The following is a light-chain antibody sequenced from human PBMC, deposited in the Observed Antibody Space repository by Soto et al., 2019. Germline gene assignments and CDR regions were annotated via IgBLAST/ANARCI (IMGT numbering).Light chain of an antibody. J-gene: IGKJ1*01. CDR3: HQYNNWPPWT. CDR1: QSVSSSY. CDR2: GAS. Sequence: EIALTQSPGTLSLSPGERATLSCRASQSVSSSYLAWYQQKPGQAPRFLIYGASSRATGIPDRFSGSGSGTEFTLTISSLQSEDYAVYYCHQYNNWPPWTFGQGTKVDI. V-gene: IGKV3-20*01.